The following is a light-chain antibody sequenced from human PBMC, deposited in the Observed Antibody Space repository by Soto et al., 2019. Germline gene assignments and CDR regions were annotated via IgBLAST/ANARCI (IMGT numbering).Light chain of an antibody. CDR2: EVS. J-gene: IGLJ3*02. CDR3: CSYAGSSTWV. V-gene: IGLV2-23*02. CDR1: SNDVGSYNL. Sequence: QSVLTQPASVSGSPGQSITISCTGTSNDVGSYNLVSWYQQHPGKAPKLMIYEVSKRPSGVSNRFSGSKSGNTASLTISGLQAEDEADYYCCSYAGSSTWVFGGGTQLTVL.